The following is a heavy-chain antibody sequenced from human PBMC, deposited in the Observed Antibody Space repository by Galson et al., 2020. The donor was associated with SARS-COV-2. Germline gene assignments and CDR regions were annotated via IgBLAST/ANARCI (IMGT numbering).Heavy chain of an antibody. V-gene: IGHV4-34*01. D-gene: IGHD2-8*02. Sequence: SETLSLTCSVEGGSFSGYYWTWIRQAPGKGLEWIGEINHRGKTNYNSSLKSRLTISVDTSKNQFSLKLDSMTAADTAFYYCARRTYCTGGSCHPFDYWGQGPLVTVSS. CDR2: INHRGKT. J-gene: IGHJ4*01. CDR3: ARRTYCTGGSCHPFDY. CDR1: GGSFSGYY.